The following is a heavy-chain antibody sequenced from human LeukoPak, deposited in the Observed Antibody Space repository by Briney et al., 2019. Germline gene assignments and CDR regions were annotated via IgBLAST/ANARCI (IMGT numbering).Heavy chain of an antibody. Sequence: GASVKVSCKASGYTFTSYGISWVRQAPGQGLEWMGWINPNSGGTNYAQKFQGRVTMTRDTSISTAYMELSRLRSDDTAVYYCARGRAVGATYDAFDIWGQGTMVTVSS. J-gene: IGHJ3*02. CDR3: ARGRAVGATYDAFDI. CDR1: GYTFTSYG. V-gene: IGHV1-2*02. CDR2: INPNSGGT. D-gene: IGHD1-26*01.